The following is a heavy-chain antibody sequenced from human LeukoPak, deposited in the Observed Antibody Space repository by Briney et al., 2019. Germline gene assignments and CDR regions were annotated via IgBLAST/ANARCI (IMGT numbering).Heavy chain of an antibody. J-gene: IGHJ3*02. CDR1: GLTFSSYA. D-gene: IGHD6-13*01. V-gene: IGHV3-23*01. Sequence: GGSLRLSCAASGLTFSSYAMSWVRQAPGKGLEWVSAISGSGGSTYYADSVKGRFTTSRDNSKNTLYLQMNSLRAEDTAVYYCAKHSSSWGNHDAFDIWGQGTMVTVSS. CDR2: ISGSGGST. CDR3: AKHSSSWGNHDAFDI.